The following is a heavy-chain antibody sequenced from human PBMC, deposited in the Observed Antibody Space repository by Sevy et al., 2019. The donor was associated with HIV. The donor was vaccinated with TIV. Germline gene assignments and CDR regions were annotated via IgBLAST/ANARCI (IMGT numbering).Heavy chain of an antibody. J-gene: IGHJ4*02. V-gene: IGHV3-30-3*01. CDR1: GFTFSSYA. CDR3: ARDGPSSSYYDSSGYPDY. Sequence: GGSLRLSCAASGFTFSSYAMHWVRRAPGKGLEWVAVLSYDGSNKDYADSVKGRFTISRDNSKNALYLQMNSLRAEDTAVYYCARDGPSSSYYDSSGYPDYWGQGTLVTVSS. CDR2: LSYDGSNK. D-gene: IGHD3-22*01.